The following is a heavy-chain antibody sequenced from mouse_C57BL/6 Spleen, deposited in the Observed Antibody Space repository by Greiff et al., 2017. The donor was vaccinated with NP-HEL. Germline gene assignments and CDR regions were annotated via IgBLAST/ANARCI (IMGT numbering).Heavy chain of an antibody. CDR3: ARRGTTVVATRYFDV. CDR2: IHPNSGST. CDR1: GYTFTSYW. V-gene: IGHV1-64*01. D-gene: IGHD1-1*01. J-gene: IGHJ1*03. Sequence: QVHVKQPGAELVKPGASVKLSCKASGYTFTSYWMHWVKQRPGQGLEWIGMIHPNSGSTNYNEKFKSKATLTVDKSSSTAYMQLSSLTSEDSAVYYCARRGTTVVATRYFDVWGTGTTVTVSS.